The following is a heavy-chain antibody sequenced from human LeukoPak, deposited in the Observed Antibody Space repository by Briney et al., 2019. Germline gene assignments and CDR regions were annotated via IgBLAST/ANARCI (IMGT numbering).Heavy chain of an antibody. J-gene: IGHJ3*02. CDR2: ISGSGGST. D-gene: IGHD2-21*01. V-gene: IGHV3-23*01. CDR3: ARGRLRVIDAFDI. Sequence: PGGSLRLSCAASGFTFSNNALSWVRQAPGKGLEWVSVISGSGGSTYYADSVKGRFTISGDNSKNTLYLQMDSLRAGDTAVYYCARGRLRVIDAFDIWGQGTMVTVSS. CDR1: GFTFSNNA.